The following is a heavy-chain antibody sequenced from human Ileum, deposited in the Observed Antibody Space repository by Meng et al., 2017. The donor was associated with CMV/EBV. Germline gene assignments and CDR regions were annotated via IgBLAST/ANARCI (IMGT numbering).Heavy chain of an antibody. CDR3: ASRWEGVTWFDY. CDR1: GGSLSGYF. J-gene: IGHJ4*02. Sequence: SETLSPTCIVPGGSLSGYFWTWTRQSPGKALEYIGGVSYSGTTDYNPSLQRRVTISVDTPKNPFSLKLTTVTAADTAAYSCASRWEGVTWFDYWGQGMLVTVSS. V-gene: IGHV4-59*01. D-gene: IGHD1-26*01. CDR2: VSYSGTT.